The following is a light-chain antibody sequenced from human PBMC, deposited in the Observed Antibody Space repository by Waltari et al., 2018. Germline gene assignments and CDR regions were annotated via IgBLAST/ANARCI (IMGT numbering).Light chain of an antibody. CDR1: SSDVGGYNF. V-gene: IGLV2-14*01. CDR3: SSYTRHETGI. CDR2: EVN. J-gene: IGLJ2*01. Sequence: QSVLTQPASVSGSPGQSITISCTGTSSDVGGYNFVSWYQQHPGKVPKLIIYEVNTRPSGVSNRFSGSKSGNTASLTISGLQAEDEADYYCSSYTRHETGIFGGGTKLTVL.